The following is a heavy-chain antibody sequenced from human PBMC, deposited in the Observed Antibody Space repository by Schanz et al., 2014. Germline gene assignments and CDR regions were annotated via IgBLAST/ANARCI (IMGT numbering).Heavy chain of an antibody. Sequence: QVQLIQSGAEVKKPGASVKVSCTASGYTFTSYDINWVRQAPGQGLEWLGWMNPNSGNPGFAQKFRGRVTMTRNTSMSTACTEDHTVASEGAGVYYCASGRSFDYWGQGTLVTVSS. J-gene: IGHJ4*02. CDR1: GYTFTSYD. V-gene: IGHV1-8*01. CDR3: ASGRSFDY. CDR2: MNPNSGNP.